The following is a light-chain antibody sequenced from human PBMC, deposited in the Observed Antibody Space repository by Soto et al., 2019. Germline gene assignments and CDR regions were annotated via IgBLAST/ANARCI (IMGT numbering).Light chain of an antibody. CDR3: QQRSNWPPEVT. V-gene: IGKV3-11*01. Sequence: EIVLTQSPDTLSLSPGERATLSCRASQSVRSSLAWYQQKPGQAPRLLIYDASNRATGIPARFSGSGSGTDFTLTISNLEPEDSAVYYCQQRSNWPPEVTFGPGTKVDIK. J-gene: IGKJ3*01. CDR2: DAS. CDR1: QSVRSS.